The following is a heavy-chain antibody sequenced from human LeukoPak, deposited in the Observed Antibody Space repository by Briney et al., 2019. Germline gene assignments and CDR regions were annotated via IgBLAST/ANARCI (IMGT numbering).Heavy chain of an antibody. Sequence: GGPLRLSCAASGFTFSSYAMSWVRQAPGKGLEWVSAISGSGGSTYYADSVKGRFTISRDNSKNALYLQMNSLRAEDTAVYYCAKDPGGDHDYWGQGTLVTVSS. V-gene: IGHV3-23*01. D-gene: IGHD4-17*01. CDR3: AKDPGGDHDY. CDR2: ISGSGGST. J-gene: IGHJ4*02. CDR1: GFTFSSYA.